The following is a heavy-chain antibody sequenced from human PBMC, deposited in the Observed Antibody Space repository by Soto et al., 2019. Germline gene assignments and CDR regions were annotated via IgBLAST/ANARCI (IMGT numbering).Heavy chain of an antibody. Sequence: PSETLSLTCAVYGGSFSGYYWSWIRQPPGKGLEWIGEINHSGSTNYNPSLKSRVTISVDTSKNQFSLKLSSVTAADTAVYYCASLRSSRAYSSSYHGMDVWGQGTTVTVSS. V-gene: IGHV4-34*01. CDR3: ASLRSSRAYSSSYHGMDV. CDR2: INHSGST. J-gene: IGHJ6*02. D-gene: IGHD6-13*01. CDR1: GGSFSGYY.